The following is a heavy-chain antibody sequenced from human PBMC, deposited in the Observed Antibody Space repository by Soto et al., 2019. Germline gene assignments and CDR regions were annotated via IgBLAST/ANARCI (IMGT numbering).Heavy chain of an antibody. CDR3: ARADYDYIWGTRSPSDY. J-gene: IGHJ4*02. Sequence: QVQLVQSGAEVKKPGASVKVSCKASGYTFTSYYMHWVRQAPGQGLEWMGIINPSGGSTSYAQKFQGRVTMTRDTSTSTVYMELSSLRSEDTAVYYCARADYDYIWGTRSPSDYWGQGTLVTVSS. V-gene: IGHV1-46*03. CDR1: GYTFTSYY. D-gene: IGHD3-16*01. CDR2: INPSGGST.